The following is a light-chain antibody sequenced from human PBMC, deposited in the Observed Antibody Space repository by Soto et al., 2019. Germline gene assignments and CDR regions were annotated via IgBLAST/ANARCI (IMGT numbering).Light chain of an antibody. CDR1: NIGSKS. CDR3: QVWDYDTDHFV. CDR2: ADS. J-gene: IGLJ1*01. Sequence: SYELTQAPSVSVAPGQTARIGCGGDNIGSKSVHWYQQRPGQAPVLVVYADSDRPSGIPERFSGSNPGNTATLTISRVEAGDEADYYCQVWDYDTDHFVFGPGTKVTV. V-gene: IGLV3-21*02.